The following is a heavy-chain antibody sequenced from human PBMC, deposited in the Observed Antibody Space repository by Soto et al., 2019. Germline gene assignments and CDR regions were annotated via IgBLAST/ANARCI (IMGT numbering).Heavy chain of an antibody. CDR1: GGSISSSSYY. D-gene: IGHD3-3*01. V-gene: IGHV4-39*01. Sequence: QLQLQESGPGLVKPSETLSLTCTVSGGSISSSSYYWGWIRQPPGKGLEWIGSIYYSGSTYCNPSLKSRVTISVDTSKNQFSLKLSSVTAADTAVYYCARLRGYDFWSGYYRLYYYYYYMDVWGKGTTVTVSS. J-gene: IGHJ6*03. CDR2: IYYSGST. CDR3: ARLRGYDFWSGYYRLYYYYYYMDV.